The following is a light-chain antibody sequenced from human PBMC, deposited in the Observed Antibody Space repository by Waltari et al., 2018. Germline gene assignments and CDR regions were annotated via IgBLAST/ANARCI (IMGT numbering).Light chain of an antibody. V-gene: IGLV2-14*03. CDR2: DVS. CDR3: SSYTSSSVV. J-gene: IGLJ2*01. Sequence: QSALTQPASLSGSPGQSITISCTGISSDVGVYSFVSWYQQHPGKAPELVIYDVSNRPSGVSNRFSGSNSGYTASLTISGLQAEDEADYFCSSYTSSSVVFGGGTKLTVL. CDR1: SSDVGVYSF.